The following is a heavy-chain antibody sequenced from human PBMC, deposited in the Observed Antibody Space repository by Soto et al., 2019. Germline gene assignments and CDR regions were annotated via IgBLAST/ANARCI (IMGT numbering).Heavy chain of an antibody. J-gene: IGHJ6*02. D-gene: IGHD6-19*01. CDR1: GFTFSSYA. V-gene: IGHV3-30-3*01. CDR2: ISYDGSNK. Sequence: QVQLVESGGGVVQPGRSLRLSCAASGFTFSSYAMHWVRQAPGKGLEWVAVISYDGSNKYYADSVKGRFTISRDNSKNTLYLQMNSLRAEDTAVYYCARTRDSSGWYRGFYNYYGMDVWGQGTTVTVSS. CDR3: ARTRDSSGWYRGFYNYYGMDV.